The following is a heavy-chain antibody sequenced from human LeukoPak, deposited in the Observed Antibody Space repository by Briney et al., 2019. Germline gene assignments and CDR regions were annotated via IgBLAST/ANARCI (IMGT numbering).Heavy chain of an antibody. D-gene: IGHD2-15*01. CDR1: GDSISSGYYY. J-gene: IGHJ1*01. CDR2: IFSSGKT. V-gene: IGHV4-61*02. CDR3: ASGICSGSICHLDDD. Sequence: PSETLSLTCTVSGDSISSGYYYWSWIRQPAGEALEWIGRIFSSGKTNYNPSLRSRVTMSVDTSKNQFSLKLSSVTAADTAVYYCASGICSGSICHLDDDWGQGTLTTVSS.